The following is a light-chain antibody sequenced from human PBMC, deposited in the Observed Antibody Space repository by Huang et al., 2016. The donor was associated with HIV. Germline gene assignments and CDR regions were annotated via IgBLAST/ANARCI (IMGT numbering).Light chain of an antibody. V-gene: IGKV3-20*01. J-gene: IGKJ5*01. CDR2: GAS. CDR1: QSVSSSY. CDR3: QQYGSSIT. Sequence: EFVLTQSPGTLSLSPGERATLSCRASQSVSSSYLAWYQQKPGQAPRLLIDGASSRATGIPDRFSGSGSGTDFTLTISGLEPEDFAVYYCQQYGSSITFGQGTRLEIK.